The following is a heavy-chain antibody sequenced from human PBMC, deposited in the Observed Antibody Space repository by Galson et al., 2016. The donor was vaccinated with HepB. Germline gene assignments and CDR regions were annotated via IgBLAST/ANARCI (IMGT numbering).Heavy chain of an antibody. D-gene: IGHD4-17*01. Sequence: SVKVSCKASGYTFTSYGISWVRQAPGQGLEWMGWISAYNGNTNYAQKLQGRVTMTTDTSTSTAYMELRSLRSDDTAVYYCASGTTVTTSNSFWYFDLWGRGTLVTVSS. V-gene: IGHV1-18*01. J-gene: IGHJ2*01. CDR1: GYTFTSYG. CDR2: ISAYNGNT. CDR3: ASGTTVTTSNSFWYFDL.